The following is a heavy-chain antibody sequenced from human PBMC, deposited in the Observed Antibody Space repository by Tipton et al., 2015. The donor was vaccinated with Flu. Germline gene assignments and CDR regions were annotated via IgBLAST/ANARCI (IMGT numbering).Heavy chain of an antibody. J-gene: IGHJ4*02. CDR1: GYSISSGYY. V-gene: IGHV4-38-2*01. CDR2: IYHSGST. CDR3: AGQRLILDDSSGYYDY. D-gene: IGHD3-22*01. Sequence: PGLVKPSETLSLTCAVSGYSISSGYYWGWIRQPPGKGLEWIGSIYHSGSTYYNPSLKSRVTISVDTSKNQFSLKLSSVTAADTAVYYCAGQRLILDDSSGYYDYRGQGTLVPVSS.